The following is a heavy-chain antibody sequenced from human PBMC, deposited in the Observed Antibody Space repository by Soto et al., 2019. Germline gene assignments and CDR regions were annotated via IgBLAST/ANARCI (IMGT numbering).Heavy chain of an antibody. J-gene: IGHJ4*02. CDR2: ISKDGNDQ. CDR3: AKDRWEFTRYFDS. Sequence: QVQLVESGGGVVQPGTSLRLSCAASGFTFTNYGMHWVRQAPGKGLEWVAVISKDGNDQYFADSVKGRFSVSRDNSKNTLHLQMNSLRPEDTAVYYCAKDRWEFTRYFDSWGQGTLDLVSS. D-gene: IGHD1-26*01. CDR1: GFTFTNYG. V-gene: IGHV3-30*18.